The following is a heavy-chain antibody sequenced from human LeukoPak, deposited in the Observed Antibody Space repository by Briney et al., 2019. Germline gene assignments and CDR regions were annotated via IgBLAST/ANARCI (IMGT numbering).Heavy chain of an antibody. CDR2: ISYDGSNK. Sequence: PGGSLRLSCAASGFTFSSYGMHWVRQAPGKGLEWVAVISYDGSNKYYADSVKGRFTISRDNSKNTLYLQMNSLRAEDTAVYYCAKDLLGAPYYYFDYWGQGTLVTVSS. CDR1: GFTFSSYG. D-gene: IGHD1-26*01. CDR3: AKDLLGAPYYYFDY. V-gene: IGHV3-30*18. J-gene: IGHJ4*02.